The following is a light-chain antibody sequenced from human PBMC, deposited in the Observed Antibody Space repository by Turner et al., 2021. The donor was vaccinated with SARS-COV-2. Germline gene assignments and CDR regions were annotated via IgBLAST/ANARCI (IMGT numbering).Light chain of an antibody. Sequence: AIQMTQSPSSFSASTGDRVTITCRASQGISSYLAWYQQKPGKAPKLLIYAASPLQSGVPSRFSGSGSGTDFTLTFSCLQSEDFATYFCQQYYNYPLTFGQGTKVEIK. CDR1: QGISSY. CDR2: AAS. J-gene: IGKJ1*01. V-gene: IGKV1-8*01. CDR3: QQYYNYPLT.